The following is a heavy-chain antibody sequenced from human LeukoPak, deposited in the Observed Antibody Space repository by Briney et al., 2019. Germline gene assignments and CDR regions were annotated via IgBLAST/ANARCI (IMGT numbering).Heavy chain of an antibody. CDR3: ARKDGDY. J-gene: IGHJ4*02. V-gene: IGHV4-4*07. CDR1: GASITTFH. Sequence: PSQTLSLTCTVSGASITTFHWTWIRQPAGKGVEWIGLIYSSGSTIYNPSLKSRVAMSVDMTKNQLSLKLSSVTAADTAMYYCARKDGDYWGQGTLVTVSS. CDR2: IYSSGST.